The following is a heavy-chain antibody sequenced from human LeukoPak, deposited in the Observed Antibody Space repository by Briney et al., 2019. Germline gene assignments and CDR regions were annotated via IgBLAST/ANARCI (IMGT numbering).Heavy chain of an antibody. Sequence: ASVKVSCKVSGYTLTELSMHWVRQAPGKGLEWMGGFDPEDGETIYAQKFQGRVTMTEDTSTDTAYMELSSLRSEDTAVYYCAKVGSGKSRETEVFDLWGQGTMVTVSS. J-gene: IGHJ3*01. D-gene: IGHD1-26*01. CDR2: FDPEDGET. CDR3: AKVGSGKSRETEVFDL. V-gene: IGHV1-24*01. CDR1: GYTLTELS.